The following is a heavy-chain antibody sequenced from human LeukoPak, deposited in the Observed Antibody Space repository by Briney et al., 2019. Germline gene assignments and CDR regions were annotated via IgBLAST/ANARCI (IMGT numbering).Heavy chain of an antibody. CDR3: ARGSSGWYSDYYYGMDV. CDR2: IYYSGST. Sequence: SETLSLTCTVSGGSISSYYWSWIRQPPGKGLEWIGYIYYSGSTNYNPSLKSRVTISVDTSKNQFSPKLSSVTAADTAVYYCARGSSGWYSDYYYGMDVWGQGTTVTVSS. J-gene: IGHJ6*02. V-gene: IGHV4-59*01. D-gene: IGHD6-19*01. CDR1: GGSISSYY.